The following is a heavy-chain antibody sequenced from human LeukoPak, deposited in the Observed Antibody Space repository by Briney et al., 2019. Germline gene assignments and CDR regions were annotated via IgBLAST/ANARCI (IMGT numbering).Heavy chain of an antibody. CDR1: GFTFDDYG. D-gene: IGHD6-13*01. Sequence: GGSLRLSCAASGFTFDDYGMSWVRHAPGKGLEWVSGINWDGAGIRYADSVRGRFTISRDNAKNSLSLQMNSLRVEDTAFYYCAREIAAASKWFDPWGQGTLVTVSS. CDR2: INWDGAGI. CDR3: AREIAAASKWFDP. J-gene: IGHJ5*02. V-gene: IGHV3-20*04.